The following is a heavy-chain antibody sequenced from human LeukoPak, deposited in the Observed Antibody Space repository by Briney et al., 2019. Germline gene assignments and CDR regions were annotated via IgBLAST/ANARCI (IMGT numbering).Heavy chain of an antibody. Sequence: SETLSLTCTVSGGSFTSFYWSWVRQPAGKGLEWIGHFFSSGTSSGTTKYNPSFESRAPISVDKSKNQFSRKLTSVTAADSAVYYGARYSGIYGHDNWGKGTLVTVSS. D-gene: IGHD3-10*01. CDR3: ARYSGIYGHDN. J-gene: IGHJ4*02. V-gene: IGHV4-4*07. CDR2: FFSSGTSSGTT. CDR1: GGSFTSFY.